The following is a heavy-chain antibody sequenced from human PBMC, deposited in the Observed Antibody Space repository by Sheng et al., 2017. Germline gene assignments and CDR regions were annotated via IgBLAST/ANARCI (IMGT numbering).Heavy chain of an antibody. CDR1: GFSFGVYA. V-gene: IGHV3-48*01. CDR3: VRDSGDYVDF. Sequence: EVRLVESGGGLVQPGGSLRLSCEGHGFSFGVYAMNWVRQAPGEGLQWLSYISYSSRIIYYADSLGGRFTISRDNDKNSLHLQMNSLRVEDTAIYYCVRDSGDYVDFWGQGTLVTVSS. D-gene: IGHD5-12*01. J-gene: IGHJ4*02. CDR2: ISYSSRII.